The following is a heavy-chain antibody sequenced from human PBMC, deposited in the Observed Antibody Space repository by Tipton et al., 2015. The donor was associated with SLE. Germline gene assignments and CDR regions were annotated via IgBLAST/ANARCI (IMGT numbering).Heavy chain of an antibody. J-gene: IGHJ4*02. CDR1: GGSISSYY. V-gene: IGHV4-59*12. CDR3: ARVAGIAAAGYFDY. D-gene: IGHD6-13*01. Sequence: TLSLTCTVSGGSISSYYWSWIRQPPGKGLEWIGYIYYSGSTNYNPPLKSRVTISVDTSKNQFSLKLSSVTAADTAVYYCARVAGIAAAGYFDYWGQGTLVTVSS. CDR2: IYYSGST.